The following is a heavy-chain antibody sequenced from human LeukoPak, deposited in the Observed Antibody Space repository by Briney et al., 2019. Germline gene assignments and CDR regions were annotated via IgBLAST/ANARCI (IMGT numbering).Heavy chain of an antibody. CDR1: GLTFSSYA. J-gene: IGHJ3*02. CDR2: ISGSGGST. Sequence: QTGGSLRLSCAASGLTFSSYAMSWVRQAPGKGLEWVSAISGSGGSTYYADSVKGRFTISRDNSKNTLYLQMNSLRAEDTAVYYCAKDRGYSSSWYRIVLDAFDIWGQGTMVTVSS. V-gene: IGHV3-23*01. CDR3: AKDRGYSSSWYRIVLDAFDI. D-gene: IGHD6-13*01.